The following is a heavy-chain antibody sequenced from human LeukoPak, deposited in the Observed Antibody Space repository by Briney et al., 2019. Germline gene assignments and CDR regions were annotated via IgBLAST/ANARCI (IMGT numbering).Heavy chain of an antibody. V-gene: IGHV5-51*01. Sequence: GESLKISCRASGYSFTTYWIAWVRQMPGKGLEWMGIIYPGDSDTRYSPSFQGQVTISADKSISTAYLQWSSLKASDTAMYYCARISLGDYDSSGYDYWGQGTLVTVSS. J-gene: IGHJ4*02. CDR2: IYPGDSDT. CDR3: ARISLGDYDSSGYDY. D-gene: IGHD3-22*01. CDR1: GYSFTTYW.